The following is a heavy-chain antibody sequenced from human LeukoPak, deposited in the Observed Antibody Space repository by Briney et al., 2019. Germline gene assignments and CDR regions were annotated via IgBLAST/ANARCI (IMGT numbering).Heavy chain of an antibody. D-gene: IGHD3-22*01. CDR1: GYSFTTYY. V-gene: IGHV1-46*01. CDR2: INPSGGIT. J-gene: IGHJ4*02. Sequence: ASVKVSCKASGYSFTTYYMHWVRQAPGQGLEWMGIINPSGGITGYAQKFQGRVTMARDTSTSTVYVELSSLRSEDTAVYYCARGYYYDSSAGPSEYWGQGTLVTVSS. CDR3: ARGYYYDSSAGPSEY.